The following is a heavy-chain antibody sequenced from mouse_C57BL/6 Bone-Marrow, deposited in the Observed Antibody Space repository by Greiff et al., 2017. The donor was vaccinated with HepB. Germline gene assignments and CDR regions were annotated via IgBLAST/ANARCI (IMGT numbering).Heavy chain of an antibody. J-gene: IGHJ4*01. CDR2: ISYDGSN. D-gene: IGHD2-4*01. CDR3: ARLEVSGLRYYAMDY. CDR1: GYSITSGYY. Sequence: ESGPGLVKPSQSLSLTCSVTGYSITSGYYWNWIRQFPGNKLEWMGYISYDGSNNYNPSLKNRISITRDTSKNQFFLKLNSVTTEDTATYYCARLEVSGLRYYAMDYWGQGTSVTVSS. V-gene: IGHV3-6*01.